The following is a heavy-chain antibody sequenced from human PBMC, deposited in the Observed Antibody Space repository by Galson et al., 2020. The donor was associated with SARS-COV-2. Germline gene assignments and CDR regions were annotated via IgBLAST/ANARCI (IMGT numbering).Heavy chain of an antibody. V-gene: IGHV4-30-4*01. CDR1: GGSISSGDYY. J-gene: IGHJ4*02. CDR2: IYYSGSN. D-gene: IGHD3-22*01. CDR3: ARGILYYYDSSGYRPTHFDY. Sequence: ETSETLSLTCTVSGGSISSGDYYWSWIRQPPGKGLEWIGYIYYSGSNYYNPSLKSRVTISVDTSKYQFSLKLSSVTAADTAVYYCARGILYYYDSSGYRPTHFDYWGQGTLVTVSS.